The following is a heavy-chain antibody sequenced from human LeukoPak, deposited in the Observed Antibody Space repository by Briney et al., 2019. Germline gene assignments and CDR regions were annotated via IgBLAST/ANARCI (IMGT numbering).Heavy chain of an antibody. D-gene: IGHD3-22*01. Sequence: GASVKVSCKASGYTFTSYGISWVRQAPGQGLEWMGWISAYNGNTNYAQKLQGRVTMTTDTSTSTAYMELRSLRPDDTAVYYCARVISDYYDSSGYPDAFDIWGQGTMVTVSS. V-gene: IGHV1-18*01. J-gene: IGHJ3*02. CDR1: GYTFTSYG. CDR2: ISAYNGNT. CDR3: ARVISDYYDSSGYPDAFDI.